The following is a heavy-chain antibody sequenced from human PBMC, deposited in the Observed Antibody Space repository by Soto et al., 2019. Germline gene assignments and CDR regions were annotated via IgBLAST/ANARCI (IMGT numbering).Heavy chain of an antibody. CDR1: GGTFSSYT. V-gene: IGHV1-69*02. CDR3: ARLQFSTTSFIGDFGDYLDY. D-gene: IGHD3-3*01. Sequence: QVQLVQSGAEVKKSGSSVKVSCKASGGTFSSYTISWVRQAPGQGLEWMGRIIPILGIANYAQKFQGRVTITADKSTSTAYIELSSLRSEDTAVYYCARLQFSTTSFIGDFGDYLDYWGQGTLVTVSS. CDR2: IIPILGIA. J-gene: IGHJ4*02.